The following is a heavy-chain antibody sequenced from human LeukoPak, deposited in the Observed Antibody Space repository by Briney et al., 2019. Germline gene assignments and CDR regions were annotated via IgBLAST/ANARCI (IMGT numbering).Heavy chain of an antibody. CDR1: GGSISSSSYY. J-gene: IGHJ4*02. CDR3: ARQAGIVLVDY. D-gene: IGHD2-8*02. Sequence: SETLSLTCTVSGGSISSSSYYWGWIRQPPGKGLEWIGSIYYSGSTYYNPSLKSRVTISVDTSKNQFSLKLSSVTAADTAVYYCARQAGIVLVDYWGQGTLVTVSS. V-gene: IGHV4-39*01. CDR2: IYYSGST.